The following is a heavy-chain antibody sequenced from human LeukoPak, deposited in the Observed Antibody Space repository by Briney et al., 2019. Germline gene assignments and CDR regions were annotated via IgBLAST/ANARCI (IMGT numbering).Heavy chain of an antibody. Sequence: ASVKVSCKASGYTFTGYYMHWVRQAPGQGLEWMGRINPNSGGTNYAQKFQGRVTMTRDTSISTAYMELSRLRSDDTAVYYCATEKNLYYDYPYFDYWGQGTLVTVSS. CDR3: ATEKNLYYDYPYFDY. V-gene: IGHV1-2*06. CDR2: INPNSGGT. D-gene: IGHD3-16*01. J-gene: IGHJ4*02. CDR1: GYTFTGYY.